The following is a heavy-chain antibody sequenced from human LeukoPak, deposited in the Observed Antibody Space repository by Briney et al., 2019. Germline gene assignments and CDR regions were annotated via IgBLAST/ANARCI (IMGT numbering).Heavy chain of an antibody. CDR3: ARVGCDYAMDV. J-gene: IGHJ6*04. CDR1: GGSISSGDYY. V-gene: IGHV4-30-4*08. D-gene: IGHD6-19*01. Sequence: SETLSLTCTVSGGSISSGDYYWSWIRQPPGKGLEWIGYIYYSGSTYYNPSLKSRVTISVDTSKNQFSMKLSSVPAADTAAYYCARVGCDYAMDVWGKGTTVTVSS. CDR2: IYYSGST.